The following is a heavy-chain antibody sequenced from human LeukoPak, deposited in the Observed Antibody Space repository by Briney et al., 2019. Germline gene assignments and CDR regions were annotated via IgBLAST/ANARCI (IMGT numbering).Heavy chain of an antibody. CDR1: GFTFGDYA. CDR2: IRRKVSGATT. Sequence: GGSLRLSCTVSGFTFGDYAMGWVRQAPGKGLEWVGLIRRKVSGATTEYAASVKGRFTVSRDDSKSIAYLQMNSLKTEDTAMYYCTRNIYCSGGSCSYYFDYWGQGTLVTVSS. J-gene: IGHJ4*02. CDR3: TRNIYCSGGSCSYYFDY. V-gene: IGHV3-49*04. D-gene: IGHD2-15*01.